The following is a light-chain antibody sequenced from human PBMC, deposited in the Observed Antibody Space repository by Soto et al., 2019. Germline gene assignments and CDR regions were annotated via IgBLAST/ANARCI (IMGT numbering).Light chain of an antibody. J-gene: IGLJ3*02. CDR2: EVT. V-gene: IGLV2-23*02. Sequence: QSVLTQPASVSGSPGQSITISCTGTRSDIGSYNSIAWYQQYSGKAPTVIIFEVTKRPSGISDRFSGSKSGSTASLTISGLQAEDEADYFCFSYAGDSTGVFGGGTKVTVL. CDR1: RSDIGSYNS. CDR3: FSYAGDSTGV.